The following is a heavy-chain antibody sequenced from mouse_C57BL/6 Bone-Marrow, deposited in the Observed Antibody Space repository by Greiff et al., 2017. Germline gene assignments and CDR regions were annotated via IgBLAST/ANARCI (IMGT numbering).Heavy chain of an antibody. J-gene: IGHJ1*03. V-gene: IGHV1-42*01. CDR2: LNPSTGGT. Sequence: EVQLQQSGPELVKPGASVKISCKASGYSFTGYYMNWVKQSPEKSLEWIGELNPSTGGTTYNQKFKAKATLTVDKSSSTAYMQLKSLTSEDSAVYYCARSYYGSTHWYFDVWGTGTTVTVSS. D-gene: IGHD1-1*01. CDR3: ARSYYGSTHWYFDV. CDR1: GYSFTGYY.